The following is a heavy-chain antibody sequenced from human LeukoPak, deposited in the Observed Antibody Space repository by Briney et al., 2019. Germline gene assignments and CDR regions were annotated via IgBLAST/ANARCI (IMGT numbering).Heavy chain of an antibody. V-gene: IGHV3-30*02. D-gene: IGHD3-10*01. CDR2: IRYDGNDK. CDR1: EFSVGSNY. J-gene: IGHJ5*02. CDR3: AKPLMRDRWFGES. Sequence: GSLRLSCAASEFSVGSNYMTWVRQAPGKGLEWVAFIRYDGNDKFYADSVKGRFTISRDTSRNTLYLQMNSLRPEDTAVYYCAKPLMRDRWFGESWGQGTLVTVSS.